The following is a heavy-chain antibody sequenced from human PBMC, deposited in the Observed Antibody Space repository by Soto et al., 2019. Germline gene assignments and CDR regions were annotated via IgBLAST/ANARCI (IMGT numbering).Heavy chain of an antibody. CDR2: IIRICGAE. Sequence: VKVSHKASLCTVNKYTFRWVLQAPGEGLEWMGGIIRICGAENYAQKFQGRVTMTAVESTSTAYMEMSSLKSEDMAVYYCARGPISGYSSSWFDYWGQGTLVTVSS. D-gene: IGHD6-13*01. V-gene: IGHV1-69*01. CDR1: LCTVNKYT. CDR3: ARGPISGYSSSWFDY. J-gene: IGHJ4*02.